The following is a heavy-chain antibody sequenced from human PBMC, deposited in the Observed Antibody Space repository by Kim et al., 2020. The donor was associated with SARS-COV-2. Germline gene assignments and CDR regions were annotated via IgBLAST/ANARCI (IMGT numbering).Heavy chain of an antibody. D-gene: IGHD1-7*01. CDR2: ISGSGGTT. CDR1: GFTLSGYA. CDR3: ARVPNYAHYPNWFDP. J-gene: IGHJ5*02. V-gene: IGHV3-23*01. Sequence: GGSLRLSCAASGFTLSGYAMNWVRLAPGKGLEWVSAISGSGGTTYYADSVKGRFTISRDNSKSTLSLQMNSLRVEDTAVYYCARVPNYAHYPNWFDPWGQGTVVTVSS.